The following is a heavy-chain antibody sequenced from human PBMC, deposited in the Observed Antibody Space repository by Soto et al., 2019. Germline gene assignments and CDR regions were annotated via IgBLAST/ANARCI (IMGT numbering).Heavy chain of an antibody. CDR3: TKSRRGILMVYGFGGMDV. J-gene: IGHJ6*02. Sequence: EVQLLESGGGVVQRGGSLRLSCAASGFTISSHAMSWVRQAPGKGLEWVSSISGSGDGTYYGDSVKGRFTISRDSSSSTLYLEMNNLRGEDTAVYFCTKSRRGILMVYGFGGMDVWGQGTTVTVSS. V-gene: IGHV3-23*01. CDR2: ISGSGDGT. D-gene: IGHD2-8*01. CDR1: GFTISSHA.